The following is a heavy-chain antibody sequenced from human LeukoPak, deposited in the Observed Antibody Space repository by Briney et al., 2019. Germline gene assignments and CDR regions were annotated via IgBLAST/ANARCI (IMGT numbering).Heavy chain of an antibody. CDR2: IWYDGSNK. Sequence: GRSLRLSCTACGFTFSSYGMHWVRQAPGKGLEWVAVIWYDGSNKYYADSVKGRFTISRDNSKNTLYLQMNSLRAEDTAVYYCAKDPGTLNYYYYYMDVWGKGTTVTVSS. CDR1: GFTFSSYG. V-gene: IGHV3-33*06. CDR3: AKDPGTLNYYYYYMDV. J-gene: IGHJ6*03. D-gene: IGHD1-7*01.